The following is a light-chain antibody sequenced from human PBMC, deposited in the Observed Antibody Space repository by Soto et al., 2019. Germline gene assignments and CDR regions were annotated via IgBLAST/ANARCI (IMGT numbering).Light chain of an antibody. J-gene: IGLJ1*01. CDR3: CSYAGSNNFV. Sequence: QSALTQPASVSGSPGQSITISCTGTSSTVGGFNVVSWYQQHPGKAPKVIIYEGIKRPSGVSNRFSGSNSGSTASLTISGLQAEDEADYYCCSYAGSNNFVFGTGTKLTVL. CDR2: EGI. CDR1: SSTVGGFNV. V-gene: IGLV2-23*01.